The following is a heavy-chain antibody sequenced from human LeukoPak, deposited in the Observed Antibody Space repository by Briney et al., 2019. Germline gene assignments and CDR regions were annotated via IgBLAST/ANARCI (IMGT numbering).Heavy chain of an antibody. Sequence: GGSLRLSCAASGFAFSTYGIHWVRQAPGKGLEWVAVLSFDGSSEYYADSVKGRFTVSRDNSKNTPYLQMNSPRDEDTAVYYCAKGSGSSGWNDLLGVVDYWGQGTLVTVSS. CDR3: AKGSGSSGWNDLLGVVDY. CDR1: GFAFSTYG. V-gene: IGHV3-30*18. CDR2: LSFDGSSE. J-gene: IGHJ4*02. D-gene: IGHD6-19*01.